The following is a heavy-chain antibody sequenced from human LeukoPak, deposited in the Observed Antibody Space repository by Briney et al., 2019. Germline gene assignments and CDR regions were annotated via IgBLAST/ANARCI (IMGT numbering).Heavy chain of an antibody. Sequence: GGSLRLSCAASGFTFSSYAMSWVRQAPGKGLEWVSAISGSGGSTYYTDSVKGRFTISRDNSKNTLYLQMNSLRAEDTAVYYCASPYTVTYGMDVWGQGTTVTVSS. V-gene: IGHV3-23*01. CDR1: GFTFSSYA. CDR3: ASPYTVTYGMDV. CDR2: ISGSGGST. D-gene: IGHD4-17*01. J-gene: IGHJ6*02.